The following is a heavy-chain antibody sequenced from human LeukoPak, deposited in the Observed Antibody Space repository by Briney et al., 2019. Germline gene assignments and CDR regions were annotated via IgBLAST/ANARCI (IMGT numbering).Heavy chain of an antibody. D-gene: IGHD3-9*01. Sequence: PGGSLRLSCAASGFTFSSYAMSWVRQAPWKGLEWFSGSSGSGGSTYYADSVKGRFTISRDNSKNTMYLQMNSLRAEDTAAYFCKKETAYDILTGYSDYWGQGTLVTVSS. V-gene: IGHV3-23*01. CDR1: GFTFSSYA. J-gene: IGHJ4*02. CDR2: SSGSGGST. CDR3: KKETAYDILTGYSDY.